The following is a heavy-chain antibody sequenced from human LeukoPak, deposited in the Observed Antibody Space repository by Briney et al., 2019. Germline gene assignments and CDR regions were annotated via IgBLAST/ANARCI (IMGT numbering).Heavy chain of an antibody. CDR3: ANGGYYYDSSGYRIFGLGYFQH. D-gene: IGHD3-22*01. CDR1: GFTFSSYG. V-gene: IGHV3-30*18. Sequence: GRSLRLSCAASGFTFSSYGMHWVRQAPGKGLEWVAVISYDGSNKYYAGSVKGRFTISRDNSKNTLYLQMNSLRAEDTAVYYCANGGYYYDSSGYRIFGLGYFQHWGQGTLVTVSS. J-gene: IGHJ1*01. CDR2: ISYDGSNK.